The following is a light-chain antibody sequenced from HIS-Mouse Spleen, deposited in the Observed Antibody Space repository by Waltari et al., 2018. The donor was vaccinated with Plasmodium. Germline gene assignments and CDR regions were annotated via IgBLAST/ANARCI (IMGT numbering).Light chain of an antibody. J-gene: IGLJ1*01. CDR3: CSYAGSYTHV. CDR2: DVS. CDR1: SSDVGGYNY. V-gene: IGLV2-11*01. Sequence: QSALTQPRSVSGSPGQSVTISCTGTSSDVGGYNYVSWYHQHPGKAPKLMIYDVSKRPSGVPDRFSGSKSGNTASLTISGLQAEDEADYYCCSYAGSYTHVFGTGTKVTVL.